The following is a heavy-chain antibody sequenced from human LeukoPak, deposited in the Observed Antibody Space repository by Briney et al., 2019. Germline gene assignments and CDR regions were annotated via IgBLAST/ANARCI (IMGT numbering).Heavy chain of an antibody. CDR3: AKEFVAGIPYYGMDV. CDR2: IKQDGSEK. D-gene: IGHD6-19*01. Sequence: GGSRRLSCVASGFTFISFWMTWVRKTPGKGLKWLANIKQDGSEKYYVDSVKGRFTISRDNSKNTLYLQMNSLRAEDTAVYYCAKEFVAGIPYYGMDVWGQGTTVTVSS. V-gene: IGHV3-7*03. J-gene: IGHJ6*02. CDR1: GFTFISFW.